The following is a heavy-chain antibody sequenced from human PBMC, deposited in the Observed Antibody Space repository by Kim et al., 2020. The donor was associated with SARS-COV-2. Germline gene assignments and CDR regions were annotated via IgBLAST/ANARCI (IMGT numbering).Heavy chain of an antibody. V-gene: IGHV4-31*03. J-gene: IGHJ2*01. D-gene: IGHD3-3*01. CDR2: IYYSGST. CDR3: ARAHLHTIFGVGLYFDL. Sequence: SETLSLTCTVSGGSISSGGYYWSWIRQHPGKGLEWIGYIYYSGSTYYNPSLKSRVTISVDTSKNQFSLKLSSVTAADTAVYYCARAHLHTIFGVGLYFDLWGRGTLVTVSS. CDR1: GGSISSGGYY.